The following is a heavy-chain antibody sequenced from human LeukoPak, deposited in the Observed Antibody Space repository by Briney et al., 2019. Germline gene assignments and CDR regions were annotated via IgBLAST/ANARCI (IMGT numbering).Heavy chain of an antibody. V-gene: IGHV3-30*01. D-gene: IGHD2-2*01. CDR2: YGSIN. Sequence: YGSINYYAYSVKGPFTISRHNSKNTLYLQMISLRAEDTAVYYCASGPGSTNNFYYYFYMDVWGKGSTVTVSS. J-gene: IGHJ6*03. CDR3: ASGPGSTNNFYYYFYMDV.